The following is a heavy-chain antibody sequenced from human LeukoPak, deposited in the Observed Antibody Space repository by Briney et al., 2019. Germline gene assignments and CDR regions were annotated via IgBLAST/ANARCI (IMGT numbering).Heavy chain of an antibody. D-gene: IGHD3-22*01. CDR3: ARAYYYASSAFDI. CDR2: IYSSGST. CDR1: GGSIGSYY. Sequence: SETLSLTCTVSGGSIGSYYWSWIRQPPGKGLEWIGYIYSSGSTNYNPSLKSRVTISLDTSKNQFSLKLSSVTAADTAVYYCARAYYYASSAFDIWGQGTMVTVSS. J-gene: IGHJ3*02. V-gene: IGHV4-59*08.